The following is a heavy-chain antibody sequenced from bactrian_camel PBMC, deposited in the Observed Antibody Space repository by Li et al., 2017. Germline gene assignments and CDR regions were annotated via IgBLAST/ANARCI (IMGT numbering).Heavy chain of an antibody. Sequence: VQLVESGGGSVQPGGSLTLSCTASEFPFGGYYYMSWVRQAPGKGLEWLSGIYSDGSTYYADSVKGRFTISPDNVLQMNELKPEDTAMYYCAADRTSYACGSWSLSRARLLTWGQATQVTVS. CDR3: AADRTSYACGSWSLSRARLLT. D-gene: IGHD1*01. CDR1: EFPFGGYY. CDR2: IYSDGST. J-gene: IGHJ4*01. V-gene: IGHV3S10*01.